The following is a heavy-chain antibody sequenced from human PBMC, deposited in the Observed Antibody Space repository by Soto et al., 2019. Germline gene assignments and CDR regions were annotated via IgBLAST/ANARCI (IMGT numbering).Heavy chain of an antibody. Sequence: SETLSLTCTVSGGSISSYYWSWIRQPPGKGLEWIGYIYYSGSTNYNPSLKSRVTISVDTSKNQFSLKLSSVTAADTAVYYCARHWGSKNDRANWFDPWGQGTLVTVSS. CDR3: ARHWGSKNDRANWFDP. D-gene: IGHD3-16*01. J-gene: IGHJ5*02. V-gene: IGHV4-59*08. CDR2: IYYSGST. CDR1: GGSISSYY.